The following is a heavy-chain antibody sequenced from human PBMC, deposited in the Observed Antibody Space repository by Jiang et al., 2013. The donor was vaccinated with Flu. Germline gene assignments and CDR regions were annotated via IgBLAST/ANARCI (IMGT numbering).Heavy chain of an antibody. CDR3: ARSTFRGYCSSTSCYTNAFDI. V-gene: IGHV1-2*02. J-gene: IGHJ3*02. Sequence: GAEVKKPGASVKVSCKASGYTFTGYYMHWVRQAPGQGLEWMGWINPNSGGTNYAQKFQGRVTMTRDTSISTAYMELSRLRSDDTAVYYCARSTFRGYCSSTSCYTNAFDIWGQGTMVTVSS. CDR1: GYTFTGYY. CDR2: INPNSGGT. D-gene: IGHD2-2*02.